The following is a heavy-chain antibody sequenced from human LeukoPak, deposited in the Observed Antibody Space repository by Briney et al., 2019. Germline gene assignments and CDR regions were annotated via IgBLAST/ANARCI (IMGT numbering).Heavy chain of an antibody. J-gene: IGHJ4*02. V-gene: IGHV1-2*02. CDR3: ARSTMVRGVISGFDY. D-gene: IGHD3-10*01. CDR1: GYTFTGYY. CDR2: INPNSGGT. Sequence: ASVKVSCKASGYTFTGYYMHWVRQAPGQGLEWMGWINPNSGGTNYAQKFQGRVTMTRDTSISTAYMELSRLRSDDTAVYYCARSTMVRGVISGFDYWGQGTLVTVSS.